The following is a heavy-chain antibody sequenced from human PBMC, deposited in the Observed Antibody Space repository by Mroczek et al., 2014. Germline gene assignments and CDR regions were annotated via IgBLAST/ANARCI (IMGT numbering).Heavy chain of an antibody. V-gene: IGHV3-33*01. J-gene: IGHJ4*02. CDR3: ARDWSATMVRGVIAHFDY. CDR1: GFTFSSYG. CDR2: IWYDGSNK. D-gene: IGHD3-10*01. Sequence: VQLVESGGGVVQPGRSLRLSCAASGFTFSSYGMHWVRQAPGKGLEWVAVIWYDGSNKYYADSVKGRFTISRDNSKNTLYLQMNSLRAEDTAVYYCARDWSATMVRGVIAHFDYWGQGTLVTVSS.